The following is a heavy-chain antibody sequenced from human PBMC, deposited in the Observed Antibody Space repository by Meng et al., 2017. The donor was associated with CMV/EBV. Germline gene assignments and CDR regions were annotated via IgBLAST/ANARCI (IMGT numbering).Heavy chain of an antibody. Sequence: SETLSLTCTVSGGSISSGGYYWSWIRQHPGKGLEWIGYIYYSGGTYYNPSLKSRVTISVDTSKNQFSLKLSSVTAADTAVYYCARARFLEWFGHYYYYGMDVWGQGTTVTVSS. CDR3: ARARFLEWFGHYYYYGMDV. D-gene: IGHD3-3*01. CDR2: IYYSGGT. J-gene: IGHJ6*02. CDR1: GGSISSGGYY. V-gene: IGHV4-31*03.